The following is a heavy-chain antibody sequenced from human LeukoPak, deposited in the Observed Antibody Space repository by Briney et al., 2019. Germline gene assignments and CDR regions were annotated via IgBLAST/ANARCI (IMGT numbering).Heavy chain of an antibody. CDR2: IDPTDSYT. CDR3: ARHHDSYPGDY. CDR1: GYSFTSYW. J-gene: IGHJ4*02. Sequence: GESLKISCKGSGYSFTSYWISWVRQMPGKGLEWVGRIDPTDSYTNYSPSFQGHVSISADKSISTAYLQWSSLKGSDTAMYYCARHHDSYPGDYWGQGTQVTVSS. V-gene: IGHV5-10-1*01. D-gene: IGHD3-3*01.